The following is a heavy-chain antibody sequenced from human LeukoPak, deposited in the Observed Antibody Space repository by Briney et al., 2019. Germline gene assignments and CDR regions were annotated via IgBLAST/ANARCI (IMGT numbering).Heavy chain of an antibody. CDR1: GYTFTSYG. CDR3: ARDTTVRFLEWFKRPDAFDI. D-gene: IGHD3-3*01. V-gene: IGHV1-18*01. J-gene: IGHJ3*02. Sequence: GASVKVSCKASGYTFTSYGISWVRQAPGQGLEWMGWISAYNGNTNYAQKLQGRVTMTTDTSTSTAYMELRSLRSDDTAVYYCARDTTVRFLEWFKRPDAFDIWGQGTMVTVSS. CDR2: ISAYNGNT.